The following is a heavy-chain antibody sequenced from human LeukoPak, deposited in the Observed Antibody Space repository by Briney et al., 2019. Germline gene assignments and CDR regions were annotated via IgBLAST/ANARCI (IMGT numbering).Heavy chain of an antibody. Sequence: ASVKVSCKASGYTFASYGISWVRQAPGQGLEWMGWISAYNGNTNYAQKLQGRVTMTTDTSTSTAYMELRSLRSDDTAVYYCARDSIAARPRGSGYWGQGTLVTVSS. D-gene: IGHD6-6*01. V-gene: IGHV1-18*01. CDR3: ARDSIAARPRGSGY. CDR1: GYTFASYG. J-gene: IGHJ4*02. CDR2: ISAYNGNT.